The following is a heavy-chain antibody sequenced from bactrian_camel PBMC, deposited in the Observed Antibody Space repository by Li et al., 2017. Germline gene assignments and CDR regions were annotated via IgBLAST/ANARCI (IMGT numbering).Heavy chain of an antibody. CDR2: IWTADHTT. CDR3: AARGPYCYTKLSVADFTY. CDR1: GRTYGRNC. Sequence: HVQLVESGGGSVQAGGSLRPSCAASGRTYGRNCMAWFRQAPGKEREGVANIWTADHTTYYADSVKGRFTISRDNDKNTVYLQMNSLKPEDTAMYYCAARGPYCYTKLSVADFTYWGQGTQVTVS. V-gene: IGHV3S63*01. D-gene: IGHD2*01. J-gene: IGHJ6*01.